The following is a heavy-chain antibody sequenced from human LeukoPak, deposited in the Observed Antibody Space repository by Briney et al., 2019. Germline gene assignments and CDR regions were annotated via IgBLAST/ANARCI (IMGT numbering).Heavy chain of an antibody. V-gene: IGHV4-59*01. J-gene: IGHJ4*02. D-gene: IGHD3-3*01. CDR3: ARHLWSEYHKFDY. CDR2: IYFSGNT. Sequence: SETLSLTCTISSGSIDNYYWSWIRQPAGKGLEWIGQIYFSGNTNYNPSLKSRVTISVDRSKNQSSLKLSSVTAADTAVYYCARHLWSEYHKFDYWGQGTLVTVSS. CDR1: SGSIDNYY.